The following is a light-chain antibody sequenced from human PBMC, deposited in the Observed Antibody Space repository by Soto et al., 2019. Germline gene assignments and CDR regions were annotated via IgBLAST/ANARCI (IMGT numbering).Light chain of an antibody. J-gene: IGKJ1*01. V-gene: IGKV3-20*01. Sequence: EIVLTQSPGTLSLSPGERATLSCRASQSVSSTYLAWYQQKSGQAPRLLIYGASSRATGIPDRFSGSGSGADFTLTISRLEPEDFATYYCLLDFRYFWAFGQGTKVEIK. CDR3: LLDFRYFWA. CDR1: QSVSSTY. CDR2: GAS.